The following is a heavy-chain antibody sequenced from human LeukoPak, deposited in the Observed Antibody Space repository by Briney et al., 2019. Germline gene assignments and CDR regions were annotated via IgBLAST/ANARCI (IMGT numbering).Heavy chain of an antibody. CDR3: ARQFTPEYYFDY. V-gene: IGHV4-39*01. CDR2: IYYSGST. Sequence: SETLSLTCTVSGGSISSSSYYWGWIRQPPGKGLEWIGSIYYSGSTYYNPSLKNRVTISVDTSKNQFSLKLSSVTAADTAVYYCARQFTPEYYFDYWGQGTLVTVSS. CDR1: GGSISSSSYY. J-gene: IGHJ4*02.